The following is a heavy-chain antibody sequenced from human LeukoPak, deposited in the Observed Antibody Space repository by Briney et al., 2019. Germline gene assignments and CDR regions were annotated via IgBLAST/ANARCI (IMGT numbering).Heavy chain of an antibody. CDR3: ATPEGIVVANDAFDI. Sequence: SVKVSCKASGYTFTSYDINWVRQAPGQGLEWMGGIIPIFGTANYAQKFQGRVTITTDESTSTAYMELSSLRSEDTAVYYCATPEGIVVANDAFDIWGQGTMVTVSS. J-gene: IGHJ3*02. V-gene: IGHV1-69*05. D-gene: IGHD3-22*01. CDR1: GYTFTSYD. CDR2: IIPIFGTA.